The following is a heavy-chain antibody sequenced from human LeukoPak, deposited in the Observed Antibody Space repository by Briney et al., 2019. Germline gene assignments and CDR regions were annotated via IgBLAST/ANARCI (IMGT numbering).Heavy chain of an antibody. CDR1: GYSFTSYW. V-gene: IGHV5-51*01. J-gene: IGHJ4*02. CDR2: IYPSDSDT. D-gene: IGHD2-2*01. Sequence: GESLKISCKGSGYSFTSYWIGWVRQMPGKGLEWMGIIYPSDSDTRYSPSFQGQVTISADKSISTAYLQWSSLKASDSAMYYCARRQGCSSTSCPPDYWGQGTLVTVSP. CDR3: ARRQGCSSTSCPPDY.